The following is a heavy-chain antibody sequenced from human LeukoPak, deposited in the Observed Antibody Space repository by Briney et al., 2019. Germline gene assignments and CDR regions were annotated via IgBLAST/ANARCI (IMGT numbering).Heavy chain of an antibody. D-gene: IGHD3-9*01. CDR1: GYSISSGYY. CDR3: ARAYYDILTGYPPDAFDI. J-gene: IGHJ3*02. V-gene: IGHV4-38-2*01. CDR2: IYHSGHT. Sequence: PSETLSLTSGVSGYSISSGYYWGWIRQPPGKGLEWIGSIYHSGHTYRNPSLKSRVTMSVDTSKNQFSLKLTSGIAADTAVYYCARAYYDILTGYPPDAFDIWGQGTMVTVSS.